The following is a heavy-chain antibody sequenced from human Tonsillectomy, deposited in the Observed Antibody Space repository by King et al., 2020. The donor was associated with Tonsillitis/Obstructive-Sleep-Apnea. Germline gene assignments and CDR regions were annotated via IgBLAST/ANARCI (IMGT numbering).Heavy chain of an antibody. V-gene: IGHV1-58*01. Sequence: QLVESGPEVKKPGTSVTVSCKASGFTFTSSAVQWVRQARGQRLEWIGWIVVGSGNTNYAQKFQERVTITRDMSTSTAYMELSSLRSEDTAVYYCAAVFEMGGYSYAFDIWGQGTMVTVSS. D-gene: IGHD5-18*01. J-gene: IGHJ3*02. CDR3: AAVFEMGGYSYAFDI. CDR1: GFTFTSSA. CDR2: IVVGSGNT.